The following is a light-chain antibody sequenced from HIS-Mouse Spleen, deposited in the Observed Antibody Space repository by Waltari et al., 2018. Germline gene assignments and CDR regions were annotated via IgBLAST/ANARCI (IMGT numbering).Light chain of an antibody. V-gene: IGLV2-8*01. Sequence: QSALTQPHSASGSPGQSVTISCTGTSSDVGGYTYVSWYQQPPGKAPKLMIYEVSKRPSGVPDRFSGSKSGNTASLTVSGLQAEDEADYYCSSYAGSNNYVFGTGTKVTVL. CDR3: SSYAGSNNYV. J-gene: IGLJ1*01. CDR1: SSDVGGYTY. CDR2: EVS.